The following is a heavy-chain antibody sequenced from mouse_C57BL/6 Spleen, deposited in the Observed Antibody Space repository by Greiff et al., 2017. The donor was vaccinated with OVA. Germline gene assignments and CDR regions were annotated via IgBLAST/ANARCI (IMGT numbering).Heavy chain of an antibody. CDR2: INPYNGGT. Sequence: EVQRVESGPVLVKPGASVKMSCKASGYTFTDYYMNWVKQSHGKSLEWIGVINPYNGGTSYNQKFKGKATLTVDKSSSTAYMELNSLTSEDSAVYYCARGYGNYLAWFAYWGQGTLVTVSA. J-gene: IGHJ3*01. D-gene: IGHD2-10*02. CDR3: ARGYGNYLAWFAY. V-gene: IGHV1-19*01. CDR1: GYTFTDYY.